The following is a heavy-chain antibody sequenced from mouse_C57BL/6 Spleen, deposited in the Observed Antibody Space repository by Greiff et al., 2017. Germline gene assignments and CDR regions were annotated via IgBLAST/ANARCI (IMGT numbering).Heavy chain of an antibody. D-gene: IGHD3-3*01. CDR3: ARGLNYFDY. CDR1: GFTFSDYG. J-gene: IGHJ2*01. Sequence: EVKLMESGGGLVKPGGSLKLSCAASGFTFSDYGMHWVRQAPEKGLEWVAYISSGSSTIYYADTVKGRFTISRDNAKNTLFLQMTSLRSEDTAMYYCARGLNYFDYWGQGTTLTVSS. CDR2: ISSGSSTI. V-gene: IGHV5-17*01.